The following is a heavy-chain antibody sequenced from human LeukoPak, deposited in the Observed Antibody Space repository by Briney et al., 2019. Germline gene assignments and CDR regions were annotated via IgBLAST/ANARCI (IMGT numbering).Heavy chain of an antibody. V-gene: IGHV3-30*02. CDR2: IRYDGSNK. Sequence: PGGSLRLSCAAPGFTFSSYGMHWVRQAPGKGLEWVAFIRYDGSNKYYADSVKGRFTISRDNSKNTLYLQMNSLRAEDTAVYYCAKDKGAAGIGNWFDPWGQGTLVTVSS. J-gene: IGHJ5*02. D-gene: IGHD6-13*01. CDR3: AKDKGAAGIGNWFDP. CDR1: GFTFSSYG.